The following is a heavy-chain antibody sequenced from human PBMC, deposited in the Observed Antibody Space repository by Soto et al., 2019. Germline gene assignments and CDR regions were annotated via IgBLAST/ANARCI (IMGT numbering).Heavy chain of an antibody. CDR3: ARIGGGYKNLGMDV. Sequence: PGGSLRLSCAASGFSFSTYNMNWVRQAPGRGLEWVSYISSSSSTIYYADSVKGRFTISRDNAKNSLYLQMNSLRDEDTAVYYCARIGGGYKNLGMDVWGQGTTVTVSS. J-gene: IGHJ6*02. V-gene: IGHV3-48*02. CDR2: ISSSSSTI. CDR1: GFSFSTYN. D-gene: IGHD5-12*01.